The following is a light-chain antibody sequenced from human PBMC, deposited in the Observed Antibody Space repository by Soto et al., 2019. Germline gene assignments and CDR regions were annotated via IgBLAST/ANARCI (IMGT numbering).Light chain of an antibody. J-gene: IGLJ3*02. CDR1: SSDVGRYNY. CDR3: SSYTTSNTWV. Sequence: QSALTQPASVSGSPGQSITISCTGTSSDVGRYNYVSWFQHHPGKVPKLIIYEVSNRPSGVSNRFSGSKSGNTASLTISGLQAEDEADYYCSSYTTSNTWVFGGGTKLTVL. V-gene: IGLV2-14*01. CDR2: EVS.